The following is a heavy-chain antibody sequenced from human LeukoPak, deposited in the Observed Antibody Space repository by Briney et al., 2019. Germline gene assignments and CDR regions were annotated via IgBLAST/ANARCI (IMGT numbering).Heavy chain of an antibody. CDR3: AKRGDCSGTCTYDY. CDR1: GFTFSSHT. J-gene: IGHJ4*02. Sequence: GGSLRLSCAASGFTFSSHTMNWVRQAPGKGLEWVSIVGGRGVKTYYADSVKGRFTISRDNSKNTVYLQMNSLRAEDTAVYYCAKRGDCSGTCTYDYWGQGTLVTVSS. V-gene: IGHV3-23*01. D-gene: IGHD2-2*01. CDR2: VGGRGVKT.